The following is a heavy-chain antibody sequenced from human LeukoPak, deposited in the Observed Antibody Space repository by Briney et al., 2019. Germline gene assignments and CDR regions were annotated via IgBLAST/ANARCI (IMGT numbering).Heavy chain of an antibody. V-gene: IGHV5-51*01. D-gene: IGHD6-19*01. J-gene: IGHJ4*02. Sequence: GEALQISCKGSGYGFTSYWIGWGRRMPGKGGEGMGIIYPGYSHTRTRPSFQGQFTISAHKSIRTAYLQWSSLKASDTAMYYCARLGPLEAEAPNDYWGQGTLVTVSS. CDR3: ARLGPLEAEAPNDY. CDR1: GYGFTSYW. CDR2: IYPGYSHT.